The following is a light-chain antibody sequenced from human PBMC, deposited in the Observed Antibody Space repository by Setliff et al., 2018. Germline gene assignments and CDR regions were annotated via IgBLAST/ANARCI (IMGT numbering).Light chain of an antibody. V-gene: IGLV1-44*01. CDR1: SSNIGTNT. Sequence: QSVLTQPPSASGTPGQRATISCSGSSSNIGTNTVNWYQQLPGTAPKLLIYSDNQRPSGVPDRFSGSESGTSASLAISGLQSEDEADYYCAAWDDSLNGHVFGTGTKVTVL. CDR2: SDN. J-gene: IGLJ1*01. CDR3: AAWDDSLNGHV.